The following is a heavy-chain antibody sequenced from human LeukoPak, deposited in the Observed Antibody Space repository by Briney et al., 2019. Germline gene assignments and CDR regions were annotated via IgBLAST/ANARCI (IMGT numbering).Heavy chain of an antibody. Sequence: SETLSLTCSVSGGSISSSSYYWGWIRQPPGKGLEWIGNIYYSGSTFYNPSLKSRVIISVDTSKNQFSLKLSSVTAADTAVYYCASDLTYYDILTGYLASLGMDVWGQGTTVTVSS. V-gene: IGHV4-39*07. CDR2: IYYSGST. J-gene: IGHJ6*02. D-gene: IGHD3-9*01. CDR3: ASDLTYYDILTGYLASLGMDV. CDR1: GGSISSSSYY.